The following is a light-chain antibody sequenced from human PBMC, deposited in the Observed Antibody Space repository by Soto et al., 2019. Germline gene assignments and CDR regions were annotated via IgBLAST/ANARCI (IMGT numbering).Light chain of an antibody. CDR2: GAS. CDR3: QQYGSSPFT. J-gene: IGKJ3*01. Sequence: ESVLTQSPGTLSMSPGERATLSCRASQSVSSSYSAWYQQKPGQAPRLLIYGASSRATGIPDRFSGSGSGTHFTLTISRLEPEDFAGYYCQQYGSSPFTFGPGTKVDI. CDR1: QSVSSSY. V-gene: IGKV3-20*01.